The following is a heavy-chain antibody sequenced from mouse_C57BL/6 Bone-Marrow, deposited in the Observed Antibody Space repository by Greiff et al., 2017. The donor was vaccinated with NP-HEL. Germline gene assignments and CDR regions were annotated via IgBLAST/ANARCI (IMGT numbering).Heavy chain of an antibody. Sequence: VQLQQPGAELVKPGASVKLSCKASGYTFTSYWMHWVKQRPGQGLEWIGMIHPNGGSTNYNEKFKSKATLTVDKSSSTAYMQLSSLTSEESAVYYCAREGWLLRARDYWGQGTSVTVSS. CDR1: GYTFTSYW. D-gene: IGHD2-3*01. CDR2: IHPNGGST. V-gene: IGHV1-64*01. CDR3: AREGWLLRARDY. J-gene: IGHJ4*01.